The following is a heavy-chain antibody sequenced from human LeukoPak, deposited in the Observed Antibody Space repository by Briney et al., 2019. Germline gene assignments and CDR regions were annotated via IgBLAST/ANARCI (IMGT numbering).Heavy chain of an antibody. Sequence: GASVKVSCKASGYTFTNYYMHWVRQAPGQGLEWMGWINPNSGGTNYAQKFQGRVTMTRDTSISTAYMELSRLRSDDTAVYYCARDTVDIVATGGGYWGQGTLVTVSS. CDR3: ARDTVDIVATGGGY. J-gene: IGHJ4*02. CDR1: GYTFTNYY. D-gene: IGHD5-12*01. CDR2: INPNSGGT. V-gene: IGHV1-2*02.